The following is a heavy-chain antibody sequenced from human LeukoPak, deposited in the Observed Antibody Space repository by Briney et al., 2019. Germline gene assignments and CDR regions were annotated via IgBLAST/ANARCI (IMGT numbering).Heavy chain of an antibody. CDR1: GYTFTSYG. Sequence: ASVKVSCKASGYTFTSYGISWVRQAPGQGLEWMGWISAYNGNTNYAQKLQGRVTMTTDTSTSTAYMELRSLRSDDTAVYYCARDLEVVVITPNGYWGQGTLVTVSS. CDR3: ARDLEVVVITPNGY. D-gene: IGHD3-22*01. V-gene: IGHV1-18*01. CDR2: ISAYNGNT. J-gene: IGHJ4*02.